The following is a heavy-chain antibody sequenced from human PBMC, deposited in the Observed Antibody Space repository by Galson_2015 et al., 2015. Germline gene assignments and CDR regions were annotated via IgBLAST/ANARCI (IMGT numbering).Heavy chain of an antibody. J-gene: IGHJ4*02. CDR3: AKSPRGYTSAIDFDF. D-gene: IGHD5-18*01. V-gene: IGHV3-23*01. CDR2: ISGTASTT. Sequence: SLRLSCAASRFTFSSYAMTWVRQAPGKGLEWVSSISGTASTTHYADSVKGRFTISRDNFKNTFYLQMSSLRAEDTAVYYCAKSPRGYTSAIDFDFWGQGTLVTVSS. CDR1: RFTFSSYA.